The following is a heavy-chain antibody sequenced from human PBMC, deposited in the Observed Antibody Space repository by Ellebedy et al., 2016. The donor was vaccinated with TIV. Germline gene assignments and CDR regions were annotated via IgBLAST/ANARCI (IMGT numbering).Heavy chain of an antibody. D-gene: IGHD3-22*01. CDR1: GFTVNSYF. CDR2: IYKDGGT. V-gene: IGHV3-66*01. J-gene: IGHJ5*02. CDR3: ARDPGGGGNYGDNWFDP. Sequence: PGGSLRLSCAASGFTVNSYFMTWVRQAPGKGLEWVSVIYKDGGTNYTDSGVGRFTISRDNSENTLYLQMDRLGVEDTAVYYCARDPGGGGNYGDNWFDPWGQGTLVTVSS.